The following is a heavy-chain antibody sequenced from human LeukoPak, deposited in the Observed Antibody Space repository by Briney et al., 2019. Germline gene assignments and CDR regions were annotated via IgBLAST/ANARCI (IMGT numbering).Heavy chain of an antibody. CDR3: AKDFRIGYSAHFDY. V-gene: IGHV3-30-3*01. CDR2: ISYDGSNK. J-gene: IGHJ4*02. CDR1: GFTFSSYA. D-gene: IGHD2-21*01. Sequence: PGRSLRLSCAASGFTFSSYAMHWVRQAPGMGLEWVAVISYDGSNKYYADSVKGRFSISRDNSKNTLYLQMDSLRGEDTAVYYCAKDFRIGYSAHFDYWGQGALVTVSS.